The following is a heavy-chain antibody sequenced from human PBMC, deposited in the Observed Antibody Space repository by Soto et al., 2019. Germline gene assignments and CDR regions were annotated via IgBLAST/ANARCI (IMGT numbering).Heavy chain of an antibody. V-gene: IGHV3-11*06. J-gene: IGHJ6*02. Sequence: QVQLVESGGGLVKPGGSLRLSCAASGFTFSDYYMSWIRQAPGKGLEWVSYISSSSSYTNYADSVKGRFTISRDNANNPLYLQMNSLRAEDTAVYYCARSKLSGIAAAEYYYYGMDVWGQGTTVTVSS. CDR2: ISSSSSYT. CDR3: ARSKLSGIAAAEYYYYGMDV. D-gene: IGHD6-13*01. CDR1: GFTFSDYY.